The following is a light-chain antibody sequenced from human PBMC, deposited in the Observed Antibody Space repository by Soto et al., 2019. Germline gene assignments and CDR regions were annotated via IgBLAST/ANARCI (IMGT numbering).Light chain of an antibody. CDR1: SSDVGRYDY. Sequence: QSALTQPPSASGSPGQSVTISCTGTSSDVGRYDYVSWYQQHPGKAPKLMIYDVSKRPSGVPDRFSGSKSGNTASLTVSGLQAEDEADYYCSSYVGSNSPYVFGTGTKVTVL. J-gene: IGLJ1*01. V-gene: IGLV2-8*01. CDR2: DVS. CDR3: SSYVGSNSPYV.